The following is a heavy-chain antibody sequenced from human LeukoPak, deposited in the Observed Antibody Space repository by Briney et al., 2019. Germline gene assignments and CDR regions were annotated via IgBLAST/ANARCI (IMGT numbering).Heavy chain of an antibody. V-gene: IGHV6-1*01. CDR1: GDSVTTNGLT. CDR3: AKYHLRFLEPGNWFDP. Sequence: SQTLSLTCGISGDSVTTNGLTWNWIRQSPSRGLEWLGKTYYNSKWYTDFAVSVKSRIFITADTSKNQLSLQLISMTPEDTAVYYCAKYHLRFLEPGNWFDPWGQGTLVTVSS. J-gene: IGHJ5*02. CDR2: TYYNSKWYT. D-gene: IGHD3-3*01.